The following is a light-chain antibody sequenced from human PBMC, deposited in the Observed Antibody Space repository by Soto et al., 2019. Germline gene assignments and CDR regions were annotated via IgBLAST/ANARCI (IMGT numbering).Light chain of an antibody. V-gene: IGKV1-33*01. J-gene: IGKJ5*01. CDR2: DAS. CDR1: QNINNY. Sequence: DIQMTQSPSSLSASVGDRVTITCQASQNINNYLNWYQQKPGRAPKLLIYDASNLEAGVPSRFRGSGSGTDFNFTISRLQTEDIATYYCQQYENLPTFGQGKRLEIK. CDR3: QQYENLPT.